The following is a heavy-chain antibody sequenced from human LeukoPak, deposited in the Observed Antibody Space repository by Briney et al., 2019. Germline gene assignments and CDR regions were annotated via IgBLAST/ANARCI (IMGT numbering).Heavy chain of an antibody. Sequence: SETLSLTCTVPGYSISIGYYWAWIRQPPGKGLDWIGSIYHSGSTYYNPSLKSPVTISVDTSKNQFSLKLSSVTAADTDVYYCAREDYYYDSSRYYPYYFDYWGQGTLVTVSS. CDR3: AREDYYYDSSRYYPYYFDY. V-gene: IGHV4-38-2*02. CDR2: IYHSGST. CDR1: GYSISIGYY. J-gene: IGHJ4*02. D-gene: IGHD3-22*01.